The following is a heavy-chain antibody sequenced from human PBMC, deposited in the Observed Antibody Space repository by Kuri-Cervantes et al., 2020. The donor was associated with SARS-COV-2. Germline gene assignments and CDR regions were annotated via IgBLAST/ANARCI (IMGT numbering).Heavy chain of an antibody. CDR2: INPNSGGT. CDR1: GYTFTGYY. CDR3: YCAPKEGFDS. V-gene: IGHV1-2*02. Sequence: ASVKVSCKASGYTFTGYYMHWVRQAPGQGLEWMGWINPNSGGTNYAQKFQGRITMTRDTSISTAYMELSRLTSEDTAIYYCYCAPKEGFDSRGQGTLVTVSS. J-gene: IGHJ4*02. D-gene: IGHD2-21*01.